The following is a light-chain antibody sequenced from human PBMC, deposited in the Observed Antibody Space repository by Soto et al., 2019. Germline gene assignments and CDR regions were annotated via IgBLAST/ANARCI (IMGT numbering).Light chain of an antibody. CDR3: QSYDISLSVV. J-gene: IGLJ2*01. CDR1: SSNIGAGYG. V-gene: IGLV1-40*01. CDR2: GNS. Sequence: QSVLTQPPSVSGAPGQRVTISCTGSSSNIGAGYGVHWYQQLPGTAPKLLIYGNSNRPSGVPDRFSGSKSGTSASVAITGLQAEDEADYYCQSYDISLSVVFGGGTKLTVL.